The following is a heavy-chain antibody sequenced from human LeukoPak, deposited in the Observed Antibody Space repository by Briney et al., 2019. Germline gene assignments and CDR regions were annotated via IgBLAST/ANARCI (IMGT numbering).Heavy chain of an antibody. Sequence: GGSLRLSCAASGFTFSSYEMNWVRQAPGKGLEWVSVIYSGGSTYYADSVKGRFTISRDNSKNTLYLQMNSLRAEDTAVYYCARDLVGWFDPWGQGTLVTVSS. V-gene: IGHV3-66*01. CDR2: IYSGGST. CDR1: GFTFSSYE. CDR3: ARDLVGWFDP. J-gene: IGHJ5*02.